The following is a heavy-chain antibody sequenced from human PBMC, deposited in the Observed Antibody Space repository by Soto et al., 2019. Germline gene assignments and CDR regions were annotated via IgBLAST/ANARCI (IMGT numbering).Heavy chain of an antibody. CDR2: MNPHSGNT. J-gene: IGHJ6*02. CDR1: GYSFTSHD. CDR3: ARGSYDVNSYGMDV. V-gene: IGHV1-8*01. D-gene: IGHD3-3*01. Sequence: ASVKVSCKPSGYSFTSHDINWVRQATGQGLEWMGWMNPHSGNTGYAQKFQGRVTMTRSTSISTAYMELSSLRSGDTAMYYCARGSYDVNSYGMDVWGQGTTVTV.